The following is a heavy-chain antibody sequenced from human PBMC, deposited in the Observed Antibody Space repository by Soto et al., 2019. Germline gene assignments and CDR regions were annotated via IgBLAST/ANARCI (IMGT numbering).Heavy chain of an antibody. Sequence: GSLRLSCAASGFTFSSYVMSWVRQAPGKGLEWIGGIYYSGRSYYNPSLKSRVTMSVDTSKNQFSLTLNSVTAADAAVYYCARQRTTVVTQAYFDHWGQGTLVTVSS. CDR2: IYYSGRS. J-gene: IGHJ4*02. V-gene: IGHV4-39*01. D-gene: IGHD4-17*01. CDR1: GFTFSSYVM. CDR3: ARQRTTVVTQAYFDH.